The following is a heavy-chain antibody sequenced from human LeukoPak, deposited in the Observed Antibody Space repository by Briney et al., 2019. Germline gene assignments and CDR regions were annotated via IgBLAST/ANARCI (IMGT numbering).Heavy chain of an antibody. Sequence: GGSLRLSCAASGFNFSDYGMNWVRQTPGSGLEWVSSIGGSGSNIYHADSVKGRFTISRDNAKSSLFLQMNSLRAEDTAVYYCARVWDYYGSGSYVDYWGQGTLVTVSS. D-gene: IGHD3-10*01. V-gene: IGHV3-21*01. CDR1: GFNFSDYG. CDR2: IGGSGSNI. CDR3: ARVWDYYGSGSYVDY. J-gene: IGHJ4*02.